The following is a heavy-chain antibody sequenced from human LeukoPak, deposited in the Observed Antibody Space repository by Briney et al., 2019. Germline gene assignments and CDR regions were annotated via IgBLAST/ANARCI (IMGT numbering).Heavy chain of an antibody. Sequence: PGGSLRLSCAASGFIFSSYAMNWVRQAPGKGLEWVSTISGSTRSTYYADSVKGRFTIFRDKFNNTLYLQMNSLRAEDTAVYYCAKDLWGPGIMGSWGQGTLVTVSS. D-gene: IGHD3-16*01. CDR2: ISGSTRST. J-gene: IGHJ5*02. CDR3: AKDLWGPGIMGS. CDR1: GFIFSSYA. V-gene: IGHV3-23*01.